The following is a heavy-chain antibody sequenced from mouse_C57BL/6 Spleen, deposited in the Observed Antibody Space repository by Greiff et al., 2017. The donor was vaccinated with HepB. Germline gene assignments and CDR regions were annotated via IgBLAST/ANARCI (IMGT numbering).Heavy chain of an antibody. CDR3: AIHPPHFYYLLF. V-gene: IGHV5-6*01. CDR2: ISSGGSYT. CDR1: GFTFSSYG. J-gene: IGHJ2*01. Sequence: EVQLVESGGDLVKPGGSLKLSCAASGFTFSSYGMSWVRQTPDKRLEWVATISSGGSYTYYPDSVKGRFTISRDNANNTLYLQMRSLKSEDNAVYYCAIHPPHFYYLLFWRQGTTLTVSS.